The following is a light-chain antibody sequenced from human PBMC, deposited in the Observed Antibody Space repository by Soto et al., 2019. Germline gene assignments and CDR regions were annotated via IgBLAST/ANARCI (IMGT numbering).Light chain of an antibody. CDR2: DVS. Sequence: QSASVSGSPGQSITISCTGTSSDVGGYNYVSWYQHHPGKAPKLMIFDVSNRPSGVSNRFSGSKSGNTASLTISGLQPEDEADYYCSSYTTSNTRQIVFGTGTKVTVL. V-gene: IGLV2-14*03. CDR3: SSYTTSNTRQIV. J-gene: IGLJ1*01. CDR1: SSDVGGYNY.